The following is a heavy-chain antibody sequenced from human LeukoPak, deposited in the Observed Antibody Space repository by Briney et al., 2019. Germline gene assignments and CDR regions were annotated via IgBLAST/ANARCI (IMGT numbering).Heavy chain of an antibody. J-gene: IGHJ4*02. Sequence: SVKVSCKASGGTFSSYAISWARQAPGQGLEWMGGIIPIFGTANYAQKFQGRVTITADESTSTAYMELSSLRSEDTAVYYCARAGIAAAGTLDYWGQGTLVTVSS. CDR1: GGTFSSYA. CDR2: IIPIFGTA. CDR3: ARAGIAAAGTLDY. V-gene: IGHV1-69*01. D-gene: IGHD6-13*01.